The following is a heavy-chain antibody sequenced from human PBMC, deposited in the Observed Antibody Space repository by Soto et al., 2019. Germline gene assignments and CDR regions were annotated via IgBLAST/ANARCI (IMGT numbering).Heavy chain of an antibody. CDR2: IWYDGSNK. V-gene: IGHV3-33*01. D-gene: IGHD5-12*01. Sequence: QVQLVESGGGVVQPGRSLRLSCAASGFTFSSYGMHWVRQAPGKGLEWVAVIWYDGSNKYYADSVKGRFTISRDNSKNMLYLQMNSLRAEDTAVYYCARDQGGYSGYDWGFDYWGQGTLVTVSS. CDR3: ARDQGGYSGYDWGFDY. J-gene: IGHJ4*02. CDR1: GFTFSSYG.